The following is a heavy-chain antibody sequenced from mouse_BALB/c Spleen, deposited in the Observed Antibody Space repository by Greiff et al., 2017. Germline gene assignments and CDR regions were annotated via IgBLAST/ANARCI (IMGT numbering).Heavy chain of an antibody. CDR2: IYPGGGYT. Sequence: VQLQQSGAELVRPGTSVKMSCKASGYTFTNYWLGWVKQRPGHGLEWIGDIYPGGGYTNYNEKFKGKATLTADTSSSTAYMQLSRLTSEDSAVYLCARKRMDYNGVSMDYWGQGTSVTVSS. V-gene: IGHV1-63*02. CDR3: ARKRMDYNGVSMDY. D-gene: IGHD1-1*01. CDR1: GYTFTNYW. J-gene: IGHJ4*01.